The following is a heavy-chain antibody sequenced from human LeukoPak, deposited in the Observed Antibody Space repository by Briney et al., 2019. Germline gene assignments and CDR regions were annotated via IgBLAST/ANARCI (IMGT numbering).Heavy chain of an antibody. CDR2: IYFSGST. D-gene: IGHD3-10*01. CDR3: ARVQTPYGSGSYSFDY. Sequence: SETLSLTCTVSGGSISSTSYYWGWIRQPPGKGLEWIGNIYFSGSTYYNPSVKSRITISVDTSKNQFSLRLTSVTAADTAVYYCARVQTPYGSGSYSFDYWSQGTLVTVSS. CDR1: GGSISSTSYY. V-gene: IGHV4-39*07. J-gene: IGHJ4*02.